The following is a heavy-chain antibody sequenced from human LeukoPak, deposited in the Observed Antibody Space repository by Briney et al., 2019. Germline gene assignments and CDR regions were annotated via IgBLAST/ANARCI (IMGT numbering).Heavy chain of an antibody. J-gene: IGHJ4*02. Sequence: SETLSLTCTVSGGSISSSSYYWGWIRQPPGKGLEWIGSIYHSGSTYYNPSLKSRVTLSVDTSKNQFSLKLSSVTAADTAVYYCARGHSSGYYNDYWGQGTLVTVSS. V-gene: IGHV4-39*07. CDR1: GGSISSSSYY. D-gene: IGHD3-22*01. CDR2: IYHSGST. CDR3: ARGHSSGYYNDY.